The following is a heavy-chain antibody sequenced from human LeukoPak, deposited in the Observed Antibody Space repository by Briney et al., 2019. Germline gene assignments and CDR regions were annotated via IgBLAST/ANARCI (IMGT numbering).Heavy chain of an antibody. J-gene: IGHJ4*02. CDR1: GGSISSDKYY. V-gene: IGHV4-30-4*08. CDR2: IYDSGST. Sequence: SETLSLICTVSGGSISSDKYYWSWIRQHPGKGLEWIGYIYDSGSTYYNPSLKSRVTISVDRSKNQFSLKLSSVTATDTAVYYCGSSSGYYYVAYWGQGTLVTVSS. CDR3: GSSSGYYYVAY. D-gene: IGHD3-22*01.